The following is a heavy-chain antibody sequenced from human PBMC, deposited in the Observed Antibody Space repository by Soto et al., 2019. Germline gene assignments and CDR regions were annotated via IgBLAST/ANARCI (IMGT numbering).Heavy chain of an antibody. CDR1: GGTFSSYT. Sequence: SVKVSCKASGGTFSSYTISWVRQAPGQGLEWMGRIIPILGIANYAQKFQGRVTITADKSTSTAYMELSSLRSEDTAVYYCARGTMVRGVTDYYYYYMDVWGKGTTVTVSS. J-gene: IGHJ6*03. CDR3: ARGTMVRGVTDYYYYYMDV. CDR2: IIPILGIA. D-gene: IGHD3-10*01. V-gene: IGHV1-69*02.